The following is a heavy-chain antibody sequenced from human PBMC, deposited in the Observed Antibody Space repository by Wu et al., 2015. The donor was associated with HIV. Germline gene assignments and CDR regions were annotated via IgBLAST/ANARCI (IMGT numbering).Heavy chain of an antibody. CDR2: INPSGGST. CDR1: GYTFTSYY. Sequence: QVQLVQSGAEVKKPGASVKVSCRASGYTFTSYYMHWVRQAPGQGLEWMGIINPSGGSTSYAQKFQGRVTMTRDTSTSTVYMELSSLRSEDTAVYYRARDANYYDSSGNFDYRGQGTLVTVS. D-gene: IGHD3-22*01. CDR3: ARDANYYDSSGNFDY. J-gene: IGHJ4*02. V-gene: IGHV1-46*01.